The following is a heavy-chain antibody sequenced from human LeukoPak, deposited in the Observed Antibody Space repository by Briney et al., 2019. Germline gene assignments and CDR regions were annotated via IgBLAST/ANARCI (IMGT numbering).Heavy chain of an antibody. J-gene: IGHJ4*02. CDR3: ARRTVTNGWFRIDY. Sequence: SQTLPLTCTVSGGSISSGSYYWSWIRQPAGKGLEWIGRIYTSGSTNYNPSLKSRVTISVDTSKNQFSLKLSSVTAADTAVYYCARRTVTNGWFRIDYWGQGSLVIVSS. D-gene: IGHD6-19*01. CDR2: IYTSGST. V-gene: IGHV4-61*02. CDR1: GGSISSGSYY.